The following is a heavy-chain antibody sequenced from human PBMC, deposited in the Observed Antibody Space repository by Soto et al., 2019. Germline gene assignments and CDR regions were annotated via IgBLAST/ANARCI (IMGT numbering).Heavy chain of an antibody. CDR1: GYTFTTFG. V-gene: IGHV1-18*01. CDR3: ARGLTYGDFDY. CDR2: LTAYDGKR. D-gene: IGHD3-10*01. J-gene: IGHJ4*02. Sequence: QVQMVQSGAEVKKTGASVKVSCKTSGYTFTTFGINWVRQAPGQGLEWMGCLTAYDGKRNFAQKYQGRLTMTIDISTSTGYMELSGLRSDDTAVYFCARGLTYGDFDYWGRGTQVAVSS.